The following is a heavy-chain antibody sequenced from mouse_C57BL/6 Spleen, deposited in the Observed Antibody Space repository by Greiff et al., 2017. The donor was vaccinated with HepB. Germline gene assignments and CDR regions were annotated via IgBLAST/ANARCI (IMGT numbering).Heavy chain of an antibody. CDR2: IDPEDGET. D-gene: IGHD1-1*01. CDR1: GFNIKDYY. Sequence: EVQLQQSGAELVKPGASVKLSCTASGFNIKDYYMHWVKQRTEQGLEWIGRIDPEDGETKYAPKFQGKATITADTSSNTAYLQLSSLTSEDTAFYYCSSLFITTVVAFDYWGQGTTLTVSS. V-gene: IGHV14-2*01. J-gene: IGHJ2*01. CDR3: SSLFITTVVAFDY.